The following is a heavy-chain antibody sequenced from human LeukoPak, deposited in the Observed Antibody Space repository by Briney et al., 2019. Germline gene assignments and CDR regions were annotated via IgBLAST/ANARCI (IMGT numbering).Heavy chain of an antibody. J-gene: IGHJ4*02. V-gene: IGHV4-34*01. CDR2: LNHSGST. Sequence: SETLSLTCAVYGGSFSGYYWSWIRQPPGKGLEWIGELNHSGSTNYNPSLKSRVTISVDTSKNQFSLKLSSVTAADTAVYYCARGPDIVVVPAASGPSYFDYWGQGTLVTVSS. D-gene: IGHD2-2*01. CDR3: ARGPDIVVVPAASGPSYFDY. CDR1: GGSFSGYY.